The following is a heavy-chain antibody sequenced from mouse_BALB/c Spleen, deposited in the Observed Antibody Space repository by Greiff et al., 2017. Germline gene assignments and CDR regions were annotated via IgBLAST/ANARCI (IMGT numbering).Heavy chain of an antibody. CDR3: ARWLGRNAMDY. CDR2: ISYSGST. V-gene: IGHV3-2*02. J-gene: IGHJ4*01. Sequence: EVQLQQSGPGLVKPSQSLSLTCTVTGYSITSDYAWNWIRQFPGNKLEWMGYISYSGSTSYNPSLKSRISITRDTSKNQFFLQLNSVTTEDTATYYCARWLGRNAMDYWGQGTSVTVSS. D-gene: IGHD4-1*01. CDR1: GYSITSDYA.